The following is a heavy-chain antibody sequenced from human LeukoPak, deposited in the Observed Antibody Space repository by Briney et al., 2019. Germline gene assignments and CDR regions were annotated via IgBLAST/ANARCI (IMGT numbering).Heavy chain of an antibody. D-gene: IGHD4-23*01. CDR1: AFTFSTYW. CDR3: ARDRGYSTFDY. Sequence: GGSLRLSRAASAFTFSTYWMSWVRQAPGKGLEWVANIKEDGSEINYVDSVKGRFTISRDNAKNSLYLQMNSLRVEDTAVYYCARDRGYSTFDYWGQGTLVTVSS. J-gene: IGHJ4*02. V-gene: IGHV3-7*01. CDR2: IKEDGSEI.